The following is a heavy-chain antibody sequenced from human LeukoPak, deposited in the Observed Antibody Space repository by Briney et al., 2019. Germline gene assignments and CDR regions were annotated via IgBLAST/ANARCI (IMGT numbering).Heavy chain of an antibody. Sequence: SVKVSCKASGGTFSSYTISWVRQAPGQGLEWMGRIIPIVGIANYAQKFQGRVTITADKSTSTAYMELSSLRSEDTAVYYCASRLRTYYYYYYMDVWGKGTTATVSS. CDR1: GGTFSSYT. CDR2: IIPIVGIA. CDR3: ASRLRTYYYYYYMDV. V-gene: IGHV1-69*02. D-gene: IGHD5/OR15-5a*01. J-gene: IGHJ6*03.